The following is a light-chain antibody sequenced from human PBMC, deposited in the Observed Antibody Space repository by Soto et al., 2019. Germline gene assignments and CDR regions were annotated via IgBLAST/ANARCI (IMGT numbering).Light chain of an antibody. CDR3: QQYNTYSWT. V-gene: IGKV1-5*03. J-gene: IGKJ1*01. CDR1: QSISRW. CDR2: KAS. Sequence: DIQMTQSPSTLSASVGDRVTITCRACQSISRWLAWYQQRPGKAPKLLIYKASSLESGVPLRFSGSGSGTEFTLIISGLQPDDFATYYCQQYNTYSWTFGQGTKVEIK.